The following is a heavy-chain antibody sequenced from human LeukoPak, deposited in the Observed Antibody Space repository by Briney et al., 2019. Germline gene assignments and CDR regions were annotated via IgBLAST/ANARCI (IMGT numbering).Heavy chain of an antibody. V-gene: IGHV4-34*01. D-gene: IGHD2-15*01. CDR2: INHSGST. CDR3: ARVGCSGGGCYSVLAYYYYGMDV. J-gene: IGHJ6*02. CDR1: GGSFSGYY. Sequence: SETLSLTCAVYGGSFSGYYWSWIRQPPGKGLEWIGEINHSGSTNYNPSLKSRVTISVDTSKNQFSLKLSSVTAADTAVYYCARVGCSGGGCYSVLAYYYYGMDVWGQGTTVTVSS.